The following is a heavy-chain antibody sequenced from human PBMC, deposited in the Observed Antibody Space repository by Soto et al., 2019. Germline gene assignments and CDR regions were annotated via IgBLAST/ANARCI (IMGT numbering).Heavy chain of an antibody. CDR3: ARDQGIVGAPASDAFDI. J-gene: IGHJ3*02. V-gene: IGHV4-31*03. D-gene: IGHD1-26*01. CDR2: IYYSGST. CDR1: GGSISSGGYY. Sequence: QVQLQESGPGLVKPSQTLSLTCTVSGGSISSGGYYWSWIRQHPGKGLEWIGYIYYSGSTYYNPSLKSRVTISVDTSKNQFSLKLSSVTAADTAVYYCARDQGIVGAPASDAFDIWGQGTMVTVSS.